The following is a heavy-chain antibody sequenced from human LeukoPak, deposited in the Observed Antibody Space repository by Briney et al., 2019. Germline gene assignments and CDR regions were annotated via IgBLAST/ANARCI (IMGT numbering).Heavy chain of an antibody. Sequence: PGGSLKLSCAASGFSISEAAINWVRQASGEGLEWGGRIRSRTSNYATSYAAPVNGRFTISRDDSKNTAYLQMNSLKTEDTAVYYCTRHLIDMWGQGIVVTVSS. V-gene: IGHV3-73*01. J-gene: IGHJ3*02. CDR1: GFSISEAA. CDR3: TRHLIDM. CDR2: IRSRTSNYAT.